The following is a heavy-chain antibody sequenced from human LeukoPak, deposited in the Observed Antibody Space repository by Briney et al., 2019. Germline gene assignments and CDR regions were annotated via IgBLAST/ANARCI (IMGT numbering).Heavy chain of an antibody. D-gene: IGHD2-2*01. CDR3: AKDGKGYCSSTSCKNWFDP. CDR1: GFTFSSYA. CDR2: ISGSGGST. J-gene: IGHJ5*02. Sequence: PGGSLRLSCAASGFTFSSYAMSWVRQAPGKGLEWVSAISGSGGSTHYADSVKGRFTISRDNSKNTLYLQMNSLRAEDTAVYYCAKDGKGYCSSTSCKNWFDPWGQGTLVTVSS. V-gene: IGHV3-23*01.